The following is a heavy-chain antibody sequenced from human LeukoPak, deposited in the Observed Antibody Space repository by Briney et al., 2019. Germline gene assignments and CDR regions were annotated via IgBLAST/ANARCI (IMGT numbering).Heavy chain of an antibody. J-gene: IGHJ4*02. D-gene: IGHD6-6*01. CDR1: GFSFSRYW. CDR3: ARSHFYSSSSG. Sequence: GGSLRLSCAASGFSFSRYWMHCVRQAPGKGLVWVSRMNSDGSSTNYADSVKGRFTISRDNAKNSLYLQMNSLRGEDTAVYYCARSHFYSSSSGWGQGTLVTVSS. V-gene: IGHV3-74*01. CDR2: MNSDGSST.